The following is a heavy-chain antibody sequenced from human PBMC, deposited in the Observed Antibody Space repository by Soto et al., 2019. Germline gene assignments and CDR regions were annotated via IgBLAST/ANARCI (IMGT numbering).Heavy chain of an antibody. CDR3: AKGIIAAGGADAFDI. D-gene: IGHD6-13*01. Sequence: GGSLRLSCAASGFTFSSYAMSWVRQAPGTGLEWVSAISGSGGTTYYTDSVKGRFTISRDNSKNTLFLQMNGLRAEDTAVFYCAKGIIAAGGADAFDIWGQGTMVTVSS. CDR2: ISGSGGTT. J-gene: IGHJ3*02. V-gene: IGHV3-23*01. CDR1: GFTFSSYA.